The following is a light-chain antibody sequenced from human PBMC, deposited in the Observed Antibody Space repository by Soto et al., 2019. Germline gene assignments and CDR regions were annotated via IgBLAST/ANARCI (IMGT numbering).Light chain of an antibody. CDR3: QQYGSSPKT. V-gene: IGKV3-20*01. J-gene: IGKJ1*01. CDR2: GAS. Sequence: EIVLTQSPGTLSLSPGERATLSCRARQSVSSSYLAWYQQTPCQAPRLLIYGASSMATGIPDRFSGSASETDFTLTISRLEPEDFAVYYCQQYGSSPKTFGQGTKVEMK. CDR1: QSVSSSY.